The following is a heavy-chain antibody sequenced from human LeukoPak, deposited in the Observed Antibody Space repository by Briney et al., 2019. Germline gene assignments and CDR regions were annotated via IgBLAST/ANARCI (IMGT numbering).Heavy chain of an antibody. Sequence: SSETLSLTCAVSGGSISSGGYSWSWIRQPPGKGLEWIGYIYHSGSTYYNPSLKSRVTISVDRSKNQFSLKLSSVTAADTAVYYCARGRLLRFGELSSSFDPWGQGTLVTVSS. V-gene: IGHV4-30-2*01. CDR2: IYHSGST. CDR3: ARGRLLRFGELSSSFDP. CDR1: GGSISSGGYS. D-gene: IGHD3-10*01. J-gene: IGHJ5*02.